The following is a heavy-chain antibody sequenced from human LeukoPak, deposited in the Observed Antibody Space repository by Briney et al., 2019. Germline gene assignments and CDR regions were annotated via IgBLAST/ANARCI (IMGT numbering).Heavy chain of an antibody. CDR2: IIPIFGTA. J-gene: IGHJ4*02. CDR1: GGTFSSYA. CDR3: AMAYSGPIRYGGFDY. V-gene: IGHV1-69*05. Sequence: SVKVSCKASGGTFSSYAFSWVRQAPGQGLEWMGGIIPIFGTANYAQKFQGSVTITTDESTSTAYMELSSLRSEDTAVYYCAMAYSGPIRYGGFDYWGQGTLVTVSS. D-gene: IGHD1-26*01.